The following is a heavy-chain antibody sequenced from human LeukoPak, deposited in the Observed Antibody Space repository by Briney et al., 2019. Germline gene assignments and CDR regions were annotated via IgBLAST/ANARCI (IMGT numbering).Heavy chain of an antibody. CDR3: ATDLGIAAAGDFDY. Sequence: GGSLRLSCVASGFTFSSYGMLWVRQAPGKGLEWVSFIRYGGSNKYYADSVKGRFTISRDNSKNTLYLQMNSLRAEDTAVYYCATDLGIAAAGDFDYWGQGTLVTVSS. J-gene: IGHJ4*02. D-gene: IGHD6-13*01. CDR2: IRYGGSNK. CDR1: GFTFSSYG. V-gene: IGHV3-30*02.